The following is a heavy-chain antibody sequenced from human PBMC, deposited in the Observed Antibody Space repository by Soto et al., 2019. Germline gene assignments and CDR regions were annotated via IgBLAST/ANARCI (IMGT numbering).Heavy chain of an antibody. CDR1: GLSFSDYD. J-gene: IGHJ4*02. V-gene: IGHV3-11*01. Sequence: GGSLRLSCAASGLSFSDYDMSWIRQAPGKGLEWLGYISASGTTISIADSVKGRFTISRDNAKNSLYLHMNSLRVDDAAVNYCARPTWRRSPAYFDYWGRGTLVTVSS. CDR3: ARPTWRRSPAYFDY. D-gene: IGHD3-3*01. CDR2: ISASGTTI.